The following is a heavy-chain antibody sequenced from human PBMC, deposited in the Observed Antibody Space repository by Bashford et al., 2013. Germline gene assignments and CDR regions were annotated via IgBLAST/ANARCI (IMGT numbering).Heavy chain of an antibody. CDR3: ARQGGTGGFDY. Sequence: SETLSLTCTVSGGSISSDGYYWGWIRQPPGKGLEYIGNIYYSGNTYYNPSLKSRVTISVDTSKQQFSLKMNSVTAADTAVYSCARQGGTGGFDYWGQGTLVTVSS. CDR2: IYYSGNT. V-gene: IGHV4-39*01. D-gene: IGHD3-16*01. CDR1: GGSISSDGYY. J-gene: IGHJ4*02.